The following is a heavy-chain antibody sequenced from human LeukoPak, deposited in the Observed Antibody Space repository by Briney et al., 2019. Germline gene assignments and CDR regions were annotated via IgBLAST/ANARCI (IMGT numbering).Heavy chain of an antibody. CDR3: ARLLRYFDWFKKRQYYFDY. J-gene: IGHJ4*02. V-gene: IGHV4-39*01. CDR2: IYYSGST. CDR1: GGSISSSSYY. D-gene: IGHD3-9*01. Sequence: SETLSLTCTVSGGSISSSSYYWGWIRQPPGKGLEWIGSIYYSGSTYYNPSLKSRVTISVDTSKNQFSLKLSSVTAADTAVYYCARLLRYFDWFKKRQYYFDYWGQGTLVTVSS.